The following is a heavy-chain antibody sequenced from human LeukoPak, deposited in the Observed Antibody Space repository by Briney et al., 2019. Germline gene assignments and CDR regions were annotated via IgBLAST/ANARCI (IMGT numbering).Heavy chain of an antibody. CDR2: IYYSGST. CDR1: GGSISSYY. CDR3: ARGIAAAGTGAFDI. D-gene: IGHD6-13*01. Sequence: PSEPLSLTCTVSGGSISSYYWSWIRQPPGKGLEWIGYIYYSGSTNYNPSLKSRVTISVDTSKNQSSLKLSSVTAADTAVYYCARGIAAAGTGAFDIWGQGTMVTVSS. J-gene: IGHJ3*02. V-gene: IGHV4-59*01.